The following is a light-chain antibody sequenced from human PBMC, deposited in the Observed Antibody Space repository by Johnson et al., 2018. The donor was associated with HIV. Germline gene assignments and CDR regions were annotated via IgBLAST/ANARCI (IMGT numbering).Light chain of an antibody. V-gene: IGLV1-51*02. J-gene: IGLJ1*01. Sequence: QSVLTQPPSVSAAPGQKVTISCSGSSSNIGNNYVSWYQQLPGTAPKLLIYENNKRPSGIPDRFSGSKSGTSATLGITGLQTGDEADYYCGKWDSSLSAVGVFGTGTKVTVL. CDR3: GKWDSSLSAVGV. CDR1: SSNIGNNY. CDR2: ENN.